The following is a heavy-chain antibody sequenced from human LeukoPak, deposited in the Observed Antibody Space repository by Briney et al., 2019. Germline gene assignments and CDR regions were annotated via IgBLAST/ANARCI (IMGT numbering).Heavy chain of an antibody. V-gene: IGHV1-24*01. CDR3: ARVFLGYCSGGSCLLDDY. D-gene: IGHD2-15*01. Sequence: ASVKVSCKVSGYTLTELSMHWVRQAPGKGLEWMGGFDPEDGETIYAQKFQGRVTITTDESTSTAYMELSSLRSEDTAVYYCARVFLGYCSGGSCLLDDYWGQGTLVTVSS. J-gene: IGHJ4*02. CDR1: GYTLTELS. CDR2: FDPEDGET.